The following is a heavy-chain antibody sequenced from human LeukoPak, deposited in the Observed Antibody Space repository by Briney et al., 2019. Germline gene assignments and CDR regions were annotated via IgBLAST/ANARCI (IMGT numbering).Heavy chain of an antibody. Sequence: PSGSLSLSCAASGFTFSYYSMNWVRQAPGKGLEWISSISSGSSYIYYADSVKGRFTISRDNAKNSLCLQMNSLRAEDTAVYYCARDQGSDWSLPFDYWGQGTLVTVSS. CDR1: GFTFSYYS. CDR3: ARDQGSDWSLPFDY. J-gene: IGHJ4*02. V-gene: IGHV3-21*01. CDR2: ISSGSSYI. D-gene: IGHD6-19*01.